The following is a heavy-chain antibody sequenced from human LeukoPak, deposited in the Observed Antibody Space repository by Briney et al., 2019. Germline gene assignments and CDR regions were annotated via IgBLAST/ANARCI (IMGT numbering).Heavy chain of an antibody. Sequence: ASVEVSCKASGYTFTSYGISWVRQAPGQGLEWMGWISAYNGNTNYAQKLQGRVTMTTDTSTSTAYMELRSLRSDDTAVYYCARDDYYDSSGREGAFDYWGQGTLVTVSS. CDR1: GYTFTSYG. V-gene: IGHV1-18*01. CDR2: ISAYNGNT. J-gene: IGHJ4*02. CDR3: ARDDYYDSSGREGAFDY. D-gene: IGHD3-22*01.